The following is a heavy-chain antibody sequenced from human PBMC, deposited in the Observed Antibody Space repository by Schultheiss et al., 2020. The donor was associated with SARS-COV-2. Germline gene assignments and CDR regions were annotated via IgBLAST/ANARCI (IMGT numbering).Heavy chain of an antibody. CDR3: ARDGIQLWRYYYYGMDV. D-gene: IGHD5-18*01. CDR1: GFIFTNYA. J-gene: IGHJ6*02. V-gene: IGHV3-23*01. Sequence: GGSLRLSCAASGFIFTNYAMSWVRQAPGKGLEWVSAISGSGGSTYYADSVKGRFTISRDNSKNTLYLQMNSLRAEDTAVYYCARDGIQLWRYYYYGMDVWGQGTTVTVSS. CDR2: ISGSGGST.